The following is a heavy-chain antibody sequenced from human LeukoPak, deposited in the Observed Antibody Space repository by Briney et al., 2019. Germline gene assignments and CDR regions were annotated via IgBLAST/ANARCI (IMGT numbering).Heavy chain of an antibody. Sequence: GGSLRLSCAASGFTFSSYEMHGVRHAPGEGREWVSYISSRGSTIYDADSVKGRFTIARDNAKTSLYQQMKSLRVEDTAVYYCAREKPELDYWGQGTLVTVSS. CDR1: GFTFSSYE. CDR3: AREKPELDY. J-gene: IGHJ4*02. CDR2: ISSRGSTI. V-gene: IGHV3-48*03.